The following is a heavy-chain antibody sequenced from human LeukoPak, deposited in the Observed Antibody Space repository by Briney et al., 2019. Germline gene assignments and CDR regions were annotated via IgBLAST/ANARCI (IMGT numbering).Heavy chain of an antibody. D-gene: IGHD1-26*01. CDR1: GVTLSSYG. V-gene: IGHV3-23*01. Sequence: GGSLRLSCAASGVTLSSYGMSWDRQAPGKGLEWVSTISGTGGSTYYADSVKGRFTISRDNSKNTLCLQMNSLRVDDTAVYYCAKLVGAPGHWGQGTLVTVSS. J-gene: IGHJ4*02. CDR3: AKLVGAPGH. CDR2: ISGTGGST.